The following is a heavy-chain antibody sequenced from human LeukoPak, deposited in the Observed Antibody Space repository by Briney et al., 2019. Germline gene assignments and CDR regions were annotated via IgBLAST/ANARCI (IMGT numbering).Heavy chain of an antibody. D-gene: IGHD7-27*01. CDR3: ARYALGMSGAWFFDL. J-gene: IGHJ2*01. Sequence: SETLSLTCAVSGDSISAYCWTWIRQPAGKGLEWIGRVCTSGISNYNPSLERRVTMSLDTSKKQFSLKLTSVTAADTAVYYCARYALGMSGAWFFDLWGRGTLVTVSS. V-gene: IGHV4-59*10. CDR1: GDSISAYC. CDR2: VCTSGIS.